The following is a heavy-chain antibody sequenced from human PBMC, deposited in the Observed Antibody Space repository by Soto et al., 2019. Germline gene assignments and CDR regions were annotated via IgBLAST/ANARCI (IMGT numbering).Heavy chain of an antibody. CDR3: AKDPGASSDWHGGLY. CDR2: ISGSGGST. CDR1: GFTFSSYA. J-gene: IGHJ4*02. V-gene: IGHV3-23*01. Sequence: EVQLLESGGGLVQPGGSLRLSCATSGFTFSSYAMSWVRQAPGKGLEWVLAISGSGGSTYYADSVKGQFTISRDNSKNTLYLQMNSLRAEHTAVYYCAKDPGASSDWHGGLYWGQGTLVTVSS. D-gene: IGHD6-19*01.